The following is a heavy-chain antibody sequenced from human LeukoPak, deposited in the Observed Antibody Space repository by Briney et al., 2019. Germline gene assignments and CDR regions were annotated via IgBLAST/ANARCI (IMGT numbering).Heavy chain of an antibody. CDR1: GGSISSSSYY. D-gene: IGHD6-13*01. V-gene: IGHV4-39*02. CDR3: ASESCSWRIYFDY. CDR2: IYYSGST. Sequence: SETLSLTCTVSGGSISSSSYYWGWIRQPPGKGLEWLGRIYYSGSTYYNPSLKSGGTTSVDTSTNHFSSKLITMTAADTAVYYCASESCSWRIYFDYWGQGTLVTVSS. J-gene: IGHJ4*02.